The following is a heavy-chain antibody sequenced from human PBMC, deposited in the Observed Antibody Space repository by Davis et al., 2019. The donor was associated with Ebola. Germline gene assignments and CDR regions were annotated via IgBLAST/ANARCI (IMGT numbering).Heavy chain of an antibody. V-gene: IGHV1-2*04. D-gene: IGHD6-13*01. CDR2: INPNSGGT. CDR3: TRGGGIAAAGAIDY. J-gene: IGHJ4*02. CDR1: GYTFTGYY. Sequence: AASVQVSCKASGYTFTGYYMHWVRQAPGQGLEWMGWINPNSGGTKYAQKFQDWVTMTRDTSFTTAYMELSRLRSDDMAVYYCTRGGGIAAAGAIDYWGQGTLVTVSS.